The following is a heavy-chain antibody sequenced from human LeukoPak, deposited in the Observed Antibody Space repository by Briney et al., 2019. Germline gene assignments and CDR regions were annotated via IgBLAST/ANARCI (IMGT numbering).Heavy chain of an antibody. CDR3: ARSLVGASNY. Sequence: PGGSLRPSCAASGFTVSSNYMSWVRQAPGKGLEWVSVIYSGGSTYYADSVKGRFTISRDNSKNTLYLQMNSLRAEDTAVYYCARSLVGASNYWGQGTLVTVSS. J-gene: IGHJ4*02. CDR1: GFTVSSNY. V-gene: IGHV3-66*02. D-gene: IGHD1-26*01. CDR2: IYSGGST.